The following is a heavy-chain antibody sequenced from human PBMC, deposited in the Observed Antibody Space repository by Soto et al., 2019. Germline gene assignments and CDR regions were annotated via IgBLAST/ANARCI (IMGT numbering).Heavy chain of an antibody. J-gene: IGHJ5*02. Sequence: QVQVVQSGPELKKPGASVKVSCKAQGYIFTKYGIGWVRQAPGHGLEWMGLINVYNGDRKVAQKFQDRVSMTTDTATDTTYMELKSLRSCDTAVYYCASLQFGCDRMLNWFDPWGQGTLVTVSS. CDR3: ASLQFGCDRMLNWFDP. D-gene: IGHD2-21*02. CDR1: GYIFTKYG. CDR2: INVYNGDR. V-gene: IGHV1-18*01.